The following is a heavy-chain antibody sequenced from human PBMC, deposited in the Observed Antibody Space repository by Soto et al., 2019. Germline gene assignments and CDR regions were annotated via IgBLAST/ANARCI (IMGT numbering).Heavy chain of an antibody. Sequence: SETLSLTCTVSGGSISSGGYYWSWIRQHPGKGLEWIGYIYYSGSTYYNPSLKSRVTISVDTSKNQFSLKLSSVTAADTAVYYCAREVQTQTLGYYDILIPWPGVGYFDYWGQGTLVTVSS. V-gene: IGHV4-31*03. CDR3: AREVQTQTLGYYDILIPWPGVGYFDY. D-gene: IGHD3-9*01. CDR1: GGSISSGGYY. CDR2: IYYSGST. J-gene: IGHJ4*02.